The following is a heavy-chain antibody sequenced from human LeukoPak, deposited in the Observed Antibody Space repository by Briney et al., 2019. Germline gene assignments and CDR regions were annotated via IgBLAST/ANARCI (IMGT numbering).Heavy chain of an antibody. CDR3: ARSSEESTIRFDY. CDR1: GYTFTTSY. J-gene: IGHJ4*02. D-gene: IGHD5/OR15-5a*01. Sequence: ASVKVSCKASGYTFTTSYMHWVRQAPGQGLEWMGIINPNGGSTSYAQKFQGRVTMTRDMSTNTVYMELSSLRSEDTAVYYCARSSEESTIRFDYWGQGTLVTVSS. V-gene: IGHV1-46*01. CDR2: INPNGGST.